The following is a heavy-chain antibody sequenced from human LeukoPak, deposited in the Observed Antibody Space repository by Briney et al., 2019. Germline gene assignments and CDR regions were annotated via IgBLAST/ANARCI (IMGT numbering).Heavy chain of an antibody. V-gene: IGHV4-4*08. CDR3: ARDGGGGYSYGYFFY. CDR2: IYTSGST. D-gene: IGHD5-18*01. CDR1: GGSFSGYY. Sequence: SETLSLTCAVYGGSFSGYYWSWIRQPPGKGLEWIGRIYTSGSTNYNPSLKSRVTISVDTSKNQFSLKLSSVTAADTAVYYCARDGGGGYSYGYFFYWGQGTLVTVSS. J-gene: IGHJ4*02.